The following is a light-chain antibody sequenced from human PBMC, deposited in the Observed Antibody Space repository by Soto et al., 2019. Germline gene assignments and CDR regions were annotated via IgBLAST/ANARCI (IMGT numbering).Light chain of an antibody. Sequence: DIQMTQSPSTLSASVGDRVTITCRASQSISSWLAWYQQKPGKAPKLLIYKAASLESGVPSRFSGSGSGTEFTLTISSLQPDDFATYCCQKYNSYRWTFGQGTKVDIK. CDR2: KAA. J-gene: IGKJ1*01. CDR3: QKYNSYRWT. CDR1: QSISSW. V-gene: IGKV1-5*03.